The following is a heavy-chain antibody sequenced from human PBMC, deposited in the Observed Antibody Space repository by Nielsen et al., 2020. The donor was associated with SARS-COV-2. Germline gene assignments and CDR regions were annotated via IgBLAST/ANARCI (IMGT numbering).Heavy chain of an antibody. J-gene: IGHJ6*02. Sequence: GSLKISCAASGFTFSIYAMSWVRQAPGKGLEWVSTISGGGDDTYYADSVKGRFTISRDNSKNTLYLVMNSLGAGDTAVFYCAKVSPYNDTSAEGYYYGMDDWGQGTTVTV. D-gene: IGHD3-22*01. CDR1: GFTFSIYA. V-gene: IGHV3-23*01. CDR2: ISGGGDDT. CDR3: AKVSPYNDTSAEGYYYGMDD.